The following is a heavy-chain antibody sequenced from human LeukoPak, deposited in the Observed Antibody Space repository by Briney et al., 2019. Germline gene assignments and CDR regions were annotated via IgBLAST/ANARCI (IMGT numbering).Heavy chain of an antibody. CDR2: ISSSGSTI. CDR3: ARVQGGGYRTADY. CDR1: GFTFSDYY. V-gene: IGHV3-11*04. Sequence: GSLRLSCAASGFTFSDYYVTWVRQAPGKGLEWVSYISSSGSTIYYADSVKGRFTISRDNSKNTLFLQMNSLRGEDSAIYFCARVQGGGYRTADYWGQGTLVTVSS. D-gene: IGHD6-19*01. J-gene: IGHJ4*02.